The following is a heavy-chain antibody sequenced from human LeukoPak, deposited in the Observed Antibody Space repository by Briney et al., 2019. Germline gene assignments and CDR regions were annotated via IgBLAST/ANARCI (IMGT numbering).Heavy chain of an antibody. CDR2: INPNSGGT. CDR3: ATPPRYYYDSSGYPRY. CDR1: GYTFTNYY. D-gene: IGHD3-22*01. Sequence: ASVKVSCKASGYTFTNYYMHWVRQAPGQGLEWMGWINPNSGGTNYAQKFQGRVTMTRDTSISTAYMELTRVRSDDTAVYYCATPPRYYYDSSGYPRYWGQGTLVTVSS. V-gene: IGHV1-2*02. J-gene: IGHJ4*02.